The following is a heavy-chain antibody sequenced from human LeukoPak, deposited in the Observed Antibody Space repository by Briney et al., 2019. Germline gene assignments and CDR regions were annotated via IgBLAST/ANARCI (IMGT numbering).Heavy chain of an antibody. V-gene: IGHV3-7*01. CDR3: ARDIYYASSGYYY. D-gene: IGHD3-22*01. J-gene: IGHJ4*02. CDR1: GFTFSDYW. CDR2: IKQDGSEK. Sequence: GGSLRLSCAASGFTFSDYWMSWVRQAPGKGLEWVANIKQDGSEKYYVDSVKGRFTISRDNAKNSLYLQMNSLRAEDTVVYYCARDIYYASSGYYYWGQGTLVTVSS.